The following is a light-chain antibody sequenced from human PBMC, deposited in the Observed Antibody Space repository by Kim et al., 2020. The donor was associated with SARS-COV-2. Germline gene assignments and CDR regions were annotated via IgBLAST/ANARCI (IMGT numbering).Light chain of an antibody. CDR3: MQTLQAPRT. CDR1: QSLLNRNGYTY. CDR2: LGS. J-gene: IGKJ5*01. Sequence: PASISCRSGQSLLNRNGYTYLDWYLQKPGQSPQLLIYLGSNRASGAPDRFSGSGSGTEFTLKISRVEAEDVGVYYCMQTLQAPRTFGQGTRLEIK. V-gene: IGKV2-28*01.